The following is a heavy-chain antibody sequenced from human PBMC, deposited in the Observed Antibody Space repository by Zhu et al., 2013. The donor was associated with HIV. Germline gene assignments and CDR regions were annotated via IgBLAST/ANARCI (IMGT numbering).Heavy chain of an antibody. Sequence: VQLVESGGGVVQPGRSLRLSCAASGFTFSSYSMNWVRQAPGKGLEWVSSISSSSSYIYYADSVKGRFTISRDNAKNSLYLQMNSLRAEDTAVYYCARLSFLEWSRGYYFDYWGQGTLVTVSS. CDR1: GFTFSSYS. V-gene: IGHV3-21*01. CDR3: ARLSFLEWSRGYYFDY. CDR2: ISSSSSYI. D-gene: IGHD3-3*02. J-gene: IGHJ4*02.